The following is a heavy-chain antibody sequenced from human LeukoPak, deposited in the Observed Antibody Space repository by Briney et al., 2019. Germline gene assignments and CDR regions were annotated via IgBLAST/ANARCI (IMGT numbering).Heavy chain of an antibody. V-gene: IGHV3-23*01. CDR1: GFTSSNYA. CDR2: IGGRGDRT. D-gene: IGHD3-10*01. CDR3: AQPLGSGSYSDY. J-gene: IGHJ4*02. Sequence: PGGSLRLSCAASGFTSSNYAMSWVRQAPGKGLEWVSTIGGRGDRTNYADSVKGRFTVSRDNSKNTLYLQMDGLRAEDTAVYYCAQPLGSGSYSDYWGQGTLVTVSS.